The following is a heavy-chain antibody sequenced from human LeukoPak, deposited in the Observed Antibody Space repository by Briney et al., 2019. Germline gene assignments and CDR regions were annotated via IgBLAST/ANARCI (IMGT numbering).Heavy chain of an antibody. J-gene: IGHJ4*02. Sequence: PGGSLRLSCAASGFTFSSYAMSWVRQAPGKGLEWVSAISGSGGSTYYADSVKGRFTISRDNSKNTLYLQMNSLRAEDTAVYYCAKSGIHPGRITIFGSRKQLHLDYWGQGTLVTVSS. D-gene: IGHD3-3*01. CDR2: ISGSGGST. CDR1: GFTFSSYA. CDR3: AKSGIHPGRITIFGSRKQLHLDY. V-gene: IGHV3-23*01.